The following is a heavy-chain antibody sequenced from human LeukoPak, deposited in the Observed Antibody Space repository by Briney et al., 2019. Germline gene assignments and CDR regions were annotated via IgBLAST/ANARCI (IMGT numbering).Heavy chain of an antibody. CDR1: GYIVTELS. D-gene: IGHD5-24*01. CDR2: INPDGGNT. CDR3: ARIRDGYNDAYDL. J-gene: IGHJ3*01. Sequence: ASVKVSCKVSGYIVTELSMHWVRQAPGQVLEWMGLINPDGGNTNYAQNFQGRVTLTRDTSTSTVYMELSSLRSEDTAIYYCARIRDGYNDAYDLWGQGTVVTVPS. V-gene: IGHV1-46*01.